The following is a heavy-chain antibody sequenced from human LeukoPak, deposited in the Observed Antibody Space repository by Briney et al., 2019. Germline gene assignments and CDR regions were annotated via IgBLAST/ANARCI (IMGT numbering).Heavy chain of an antibody. V-gene: IGHV1-69*13. CDR1: GGTFSSYA. D-gene: IGHD3-3*01. CDR2: IIPIFGTA. J-gene: IGHJ3*02. CDR3: ARGFTIFVSGAFDI. Sequence: ASVKVSCKASGGTFSSYAISWVRQAPGQGLEWMGGIIPIFGTANYAQKFQGRVTITADESTSTAYMELSSLRSEDTAVYYCARGFTIFVSGAFDIWGQGTMVTVSS.